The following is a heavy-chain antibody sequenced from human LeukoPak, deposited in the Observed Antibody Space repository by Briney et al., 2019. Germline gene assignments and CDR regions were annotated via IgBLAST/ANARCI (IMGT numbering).Heavy chain of an antibody. Sequence: PSETLSLTCTVSGGSISSYYWSWVRQPPGKGLEWIGYIDYSGSTNYNPSLKSRVTISVDTPKNQFSLKLRSVTAADTAVYYCARGFGSGSYFVYWGQGTLVTVSS. CDR1: GGSISSYY. D-gene: IGHD3-10*01. CDR3: ARGFGSGSYFVY. CDR2: IDYSGST. V-gene: IGHV4-59*12. J-gene: IGHJ4*02.